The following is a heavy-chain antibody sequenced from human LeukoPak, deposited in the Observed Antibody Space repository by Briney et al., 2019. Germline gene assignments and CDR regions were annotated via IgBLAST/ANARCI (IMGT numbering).Heavy chain of an antibody. J-gene: IGHJ4*02. CDR3: AKDSFSSQQLAPGYFDC. V-gene: IGHV3-23*01. CDR2: ISGSGGST. CDR1: GFTFSSYA. Sequence: PGGSLRLSCAASGFTFSSYAMSWVRQAPGKGLEWVSAISGSGGSTYYADSVKGRFTISRDNSKNTLYLQMNSLRAEDTAVYYCAKDSFSSQQLAPGYFDCWGQGTLVTVSS. D-gene: IGHD6-13*01.